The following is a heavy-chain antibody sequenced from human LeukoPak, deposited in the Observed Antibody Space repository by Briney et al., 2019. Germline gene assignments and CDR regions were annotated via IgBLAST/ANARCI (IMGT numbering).Heavy chain of an antibody. V-gene: IGHV7-4-1*02. J-gene: IGHJ5*02. CDR2: INTNTGNP. CDR1: GYTFTSYA. D-gene: IGHD2-2*02. Sequence: ASVKVSCTASGYTFTSYAMNWVRQAPGQGLEWMGWINTNTGNPTYAQGFTGRFVFSLDTSVSTAYLQISSLKAEDTAVYYCAREVVPAAILFGNWFDPWGQGTPVTVSS. CDR3: AREVVPAAILFGNWFDP.